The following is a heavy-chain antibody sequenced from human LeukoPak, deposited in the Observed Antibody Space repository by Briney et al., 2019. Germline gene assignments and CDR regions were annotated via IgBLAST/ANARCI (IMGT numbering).Heavy chain of an antibody. CDR2: INWDGGST. D-gene: IGHD2-2*02. CDR1: GFNFEDYT. CDR3: TKGSNTWPSLFDY. V-gene: IGHV3-43*01. Sequence: PGGSLRLSCAASGFNFEDYTMHWVRQTSGKGLEWVSLINWDGGSTYYADSVKGRFAISRDNNKNSLYLQMTSLRTEDTALYYCTKGSNTWPSLFDYWGQGTLVTVSS. J-gene: IGHJ4*02.